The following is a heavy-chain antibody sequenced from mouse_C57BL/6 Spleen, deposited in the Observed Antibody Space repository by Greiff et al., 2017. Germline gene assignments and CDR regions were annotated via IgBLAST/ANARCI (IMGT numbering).Heavy chain of an antibody. J-gene: IGHJ4*01. CDR2: ISYDGSN. CDR1: GYSITSGYY. CDR3: ARWDYESAMDY. V-gene: IGHV3-6*01. Sequence: EVQLQESGPGLVKPSQSLSLTCSVTGYSITSGYYWNWIRQFPGNKLEWMGYISYDGSNNYNPSLKNRISITRDTSKNQFFLKLNSVTTEDTATYYCARWDYESAMDYWGQGTSVTVSS. D-gene: IGHD2-4*01.